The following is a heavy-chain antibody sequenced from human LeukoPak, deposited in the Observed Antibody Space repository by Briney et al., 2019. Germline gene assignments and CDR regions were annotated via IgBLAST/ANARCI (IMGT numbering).Heavy chain of an antibody. CDR2: INHSGST. CDR1: GGSFSGYY. V-gene: IGHV4-34*01. Sequence: SVTLSLTCAVYGGSFSGYYWSWIRQPPGKGLEWIGEINHSGSTNYNPSLKSRVTISVDTSKNQFSLKLSSVTAADTAVYYCASLYSNYSPRYYYYYGMDVWGQGTTVTVSS. J-gene: IGHJ6*02. D-gene: IGHD4-11*01. CDR3: ASLYSNYSPRYYYYYGMDV.